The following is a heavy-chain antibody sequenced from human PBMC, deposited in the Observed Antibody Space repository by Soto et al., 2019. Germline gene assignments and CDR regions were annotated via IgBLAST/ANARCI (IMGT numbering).Heavy chain of an antibody. CDR1: GFTFSSYA. Sequence: GGSLRLSCAASGFTFSSYAMHWVRQAPGKGLEWVAVISYDGSNKYYADSVKGRFTISRDNSKNTLYLQMNSLRAEDTAVYYCERDAIAAAGLSFDYWGQGTLVTVSS. V-gene: IGHV3-30-3*01. CDR2: ISYDGSNK. D-gene: IGHD6-13*01. J-gene: IGHJ4*02. CDR3: ERDAIAAAGLSFDY.